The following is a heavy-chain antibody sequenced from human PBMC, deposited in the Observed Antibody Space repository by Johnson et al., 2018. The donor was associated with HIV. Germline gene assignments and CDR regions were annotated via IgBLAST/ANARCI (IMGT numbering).Heavy chain of an antibody. CDR3: TTGTGTTTLYAFDI. J-gene: IGHJ3*02. Sequence: VQLVESGGGLVQPGGSLRLSCAASGFTVSSNYMSWVRQAPGKGLEWVSGISWNSGSIGYADCVKGRYTISRDNAKNSLYLQMNSLKTEDTAVYYCTTGTGTTTLYAFDIWGQGTMVTVSS. CDR1: GFTVSSNY. CDR2: ISWNSGSI. D-gene: IGHD1-7*01. V-gene: IGHV3-9*01.